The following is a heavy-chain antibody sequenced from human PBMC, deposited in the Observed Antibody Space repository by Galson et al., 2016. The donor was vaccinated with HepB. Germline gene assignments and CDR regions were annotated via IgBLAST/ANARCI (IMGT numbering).Heavy chain of an antibody. J-gene: IGHJ4*02. CDR1: GGSFSGSY. D-gene: IGHD2-2*01. V-gene: IGHV3-11*01. CDR2: ISSSGNTI. Sequence: LSLTCGVYGGSFSGSYWSWIRQVPGKGLEWISYISSSGNTIYYTDSVKGRFTISRDNTKNSLSLYLQMNSLRAEDTAVYYCARGQWGPAALYYFDYWGQGTLVTVSS. CDR3: ARGQWGPAALYYFDY.